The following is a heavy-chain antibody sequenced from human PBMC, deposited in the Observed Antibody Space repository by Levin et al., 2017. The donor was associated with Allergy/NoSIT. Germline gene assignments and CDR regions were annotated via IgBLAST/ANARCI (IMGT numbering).Heavy chain of an antibody. J-gene: IGHJ5*02. CDR1: GFTFNQYG. Sequence: QAGGSLRLSCAASGFTFNQYGMHWVRQVSGKGLEWVSSISWNSYNIGYADSVKGRFTISRDNAKNSLYLQMNSLRPEDTALYYCAKDEFVDYDSSGYESWGQGTLVTVTS. V-gene: IGHV3-9*01. CDR3: AKDEFVDYDSSGYES. D-gene: IGHD3-22*01. CDR2: ISWNSYNI.